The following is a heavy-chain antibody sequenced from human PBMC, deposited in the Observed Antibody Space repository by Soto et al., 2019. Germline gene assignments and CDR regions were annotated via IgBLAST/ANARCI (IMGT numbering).Heavy chain of an antibody. J-gene: IGHJ1*01. D-gene: IGHD3-10*01. CDR3: ARALEASPMVRGVLDA. CDR1: GFTFSSYG. V-gene: IGHV3-33*01. Sequence: QVQLVESGGGVVQPGRSLRLSCAASGFTFSSYGMHWVRQAPGKGLEWVAVIWYDGSNKYYADSVKGRFTISRDNSRETLYLQVNGLRAEDTAVYYGARALEASPMVRGVLDAWGQGTLVTVSS. CDR2: IWYDGSNK.